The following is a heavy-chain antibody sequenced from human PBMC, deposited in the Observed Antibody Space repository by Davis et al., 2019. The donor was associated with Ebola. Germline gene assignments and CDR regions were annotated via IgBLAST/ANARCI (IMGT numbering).Heavy chain of an antibody. CDR2: ISWNSGSI. J-gene: IGHJ6*04. Sequence: PGGSLRLSCAASGFTFADYAMHWVRQAPGKGLEWVSGISWNSGSIGYADSVKGRFTISRDNAKNSLYLQMNSLRAEDTALYYCAKDTPPRQWLVGRNGMDVWGKGTTVTVSS. CDR1: GFTFADYA. D-gene: IGHD6-19*01. V-gene: IGHV3-9*01. CDR3: AKDTPPRQWLVGRNGMDV.